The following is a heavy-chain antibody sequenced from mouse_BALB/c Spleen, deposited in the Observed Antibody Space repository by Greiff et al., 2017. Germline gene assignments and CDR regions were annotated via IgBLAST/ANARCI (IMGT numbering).Heavy chain of an antibody. J-gene: IGHJ4*01. D-gene: IGHD2-4*01. CDR3: TRDRGDYPYAMDY. Sequence: EVKVVESGGGLVKPGGSLKLSCAASGFTFSSYTMSWVRQTPEKRLEWVATISSGGSYTYYPDSVKGRFTISRDNAKNTLYLQMSSLKSEDTAMYYCTRDRGDYPYAMDYWGQGTSVTVSS. V-gene: IGHV5-6-4*01. CDR1: GFTFSSYT. CDR2: ISSGGSYT.